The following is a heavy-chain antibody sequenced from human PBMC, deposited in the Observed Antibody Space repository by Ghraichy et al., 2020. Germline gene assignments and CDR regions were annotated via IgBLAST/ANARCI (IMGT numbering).Heavy chain of an antibody. D-gene: IGHD3-3*01. V-gene: IGHV3-9*01. Sequence: GGSLRLSCAASGFKFEDYVMHWVRQAPGKGLEWVSGISWNSGSTGYADSVKGRFTISRDNAKNSLFLQMNSLRSEDTALYYCAKDLTIFAGAMDVWGQGTRVTVSS. J-gene: IGHJ6*02. CDR3: AKDLTIFAGAMDV. CDR2: ISWNSGST. CDR1: GFKFEDYV.